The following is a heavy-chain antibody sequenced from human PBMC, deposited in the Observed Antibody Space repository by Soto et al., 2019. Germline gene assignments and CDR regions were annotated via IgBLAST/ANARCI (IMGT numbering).Heavy chain of an antibody. D-gene: IGHD2-2*01. V-gene: IGHV4-34*01. J-gene: IGHJ2*01. CDR1: GGSFGGYY. CDR3: QRRVVPAALGL. Sequence: SETLSLTCAVYGGSFGGYYWSWIRQPPGKGLEWVGEMHQSGSTKYNPSLKSRVTLSLDTSQNQSSLKMSSVTAADTAMYSCQRRVVPAALGLWGRGTPVTVSS. CDR2: MHQSGST.